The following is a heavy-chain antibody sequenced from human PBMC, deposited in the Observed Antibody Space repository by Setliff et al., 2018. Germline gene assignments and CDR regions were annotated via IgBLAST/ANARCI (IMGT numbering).Heavy chain of an antibody. CDR3: VRAPRSLPRPLDY. D-gene: IGHD1-1*01. CDR1: GFTFNKHW. CDR2: ITSSGRDT. V-gene: IGHV3-23*01. J-gene: IGHJ4*02. Sequence: PGGSLRLSCAASGFTFNKHWMTWVRQAPGKGLEWVSVITSSGRDTYYTDSVKGRFTISRDNSDNTLYLQMNSLRAEDTAVYYCVRAPRSLPRPLDYWGQGTLVTVSS.